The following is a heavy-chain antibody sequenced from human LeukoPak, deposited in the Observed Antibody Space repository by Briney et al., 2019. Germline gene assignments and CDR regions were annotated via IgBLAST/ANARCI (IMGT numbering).Heavy chain of an antibody. D-gene: IGHD7-27*01. V-gene: IGHV1-24*01. J-gene: IGHJ4*02. Sequence: GASVKVSCKVSGYTLTELSMHWVRQAPGKGLEWMGGFDPEDGETIYAQKFQGRVTMTEDTSTDTAYMELSSLRSEDTAVYYCATDLGQEGPLDYWGQGTLVTVSS. CDR3: ATDLGQEGPLDY. CDR2: FDPEDGET. CDR1: GYTLTELS.